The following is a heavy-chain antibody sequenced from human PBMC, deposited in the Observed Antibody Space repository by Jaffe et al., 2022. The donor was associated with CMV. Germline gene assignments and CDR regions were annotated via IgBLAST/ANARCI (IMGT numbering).Heavy chain of an antibody. D-gene: IGHD2-15*01. CDR1: GGSFSGFL. V-gene: IGHV4-34*02. CDR3: ARGGLVVVMKRFDY. J-gene: IGHJ4*02. CDR2: VNHNGNT. Sequence: QVRLQQRGAGLVKPSETLSLNCAVSGGSFSGFLWTWIRQSPGKGLEWIGEVNHNGNTKYNPSLQGRVTISIDTSSNEFSLQMTSLTAADTGVYYCARGGLVVVMKRFDYWGQGTLVTVSS.